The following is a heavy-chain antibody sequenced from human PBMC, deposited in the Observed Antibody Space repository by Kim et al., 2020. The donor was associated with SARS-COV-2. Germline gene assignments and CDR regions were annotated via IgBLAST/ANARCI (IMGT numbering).Heavy chain of an antibody. D-gene: IGHD3-22*01. J-gene: IGHJ4*02. V-gene: IGHV4-34*01. Sequence: SETLSLTCAVYGGSFSGYYWSWIRQPPGKGLEWIGEINHSGSTNYNPSLKSRVTISVDTSKNQFSLKLSSVTAADTAVYYCARGSEDYYDSSGYYDDYWGQGTLVTVSS. CDR1: GGSFSGYY. CDR3: ARGSEDYYDSSGYYDDY. CDR2: INHSGST.